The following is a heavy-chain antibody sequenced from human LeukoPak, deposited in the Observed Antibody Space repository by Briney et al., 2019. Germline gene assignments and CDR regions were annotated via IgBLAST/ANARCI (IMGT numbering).Heavy chain of an antibody. V-gene: IGHV3-53*01. CDR2: IYSGGST. CDR3: AQGYGYNYFNY. D-gene: IGHD5-24*01. CDR1: GFTVSSSY. Sequence: PGGSLRLSCAASGFTVSSSYMSWVRQAPGKGLEWVSVIYSGGSTYYADSVKGRFTISRDNSKNTLYLQMNSLRAEDTAVYYCAQGYGYNYFNYWGRGTLVTVSS. J-gene: IGHJ4*02.